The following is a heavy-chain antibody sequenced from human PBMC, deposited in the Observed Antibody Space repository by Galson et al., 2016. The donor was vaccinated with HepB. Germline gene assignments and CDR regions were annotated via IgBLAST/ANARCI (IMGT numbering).Heavy chain of an antibody. D-gene: IGHD2/OR15-2a*01. V-gene: IGHV3-48*02. J-gene: IGHJ4*02. CDR2: ISLSSSTI. Sequence: SLRLSCAASGFTFGDYSMHWVRQAPGKGLEWLSYISLSSSTIYYADSVKGRFTVSRDNAKSSLFLQMNSRRDEDTAVYFCARAFQPDYWGQGTLVTVSS. CDR1: GFTFGDYS. CDR3: ARAFQPDY.